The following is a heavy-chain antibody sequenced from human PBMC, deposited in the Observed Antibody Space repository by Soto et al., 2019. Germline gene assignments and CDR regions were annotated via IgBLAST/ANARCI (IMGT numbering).Heavy chain of an antibody. J-gene: IGHJ4*02. V-gene: IGHV3-74*01. CDR2: INTDGSSK. CDR1: GLTFSSYW. Sequence: GGSLRLSCAASGLTFSSYWMRWVRQAPGKGLVWVSRINTDGSSKNYADSVKGRFTISRDNTKNTLYLQMNSLRVEDTAVYYCARASGSNIHFDYWGQGTLVTVSS. D-gene: IGHD1-26*01. CDR3: ARASGSNIHFDY.